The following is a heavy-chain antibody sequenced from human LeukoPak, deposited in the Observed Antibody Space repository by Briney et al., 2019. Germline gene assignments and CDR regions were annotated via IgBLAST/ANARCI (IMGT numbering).Heavy chain of an antibody. J-gene: IGHJ4*02. CDR1: GYTLTELS. CDR2: FDPEDGVT. CDR3: ATGYSSGWYLSY. V-gene: IGHV1-24*01. D-gene: IGHD6-19*01. Sequence: ASVKVSCKVSGYTLTELSMHWVRQAPGKGLEWMGGFDPEDGVTIYAQKFQGRVTMTEDTSTDTAYMELSSLRSEDTAVYYCATGYSSGWYLSYWGQGTLVTVSS.